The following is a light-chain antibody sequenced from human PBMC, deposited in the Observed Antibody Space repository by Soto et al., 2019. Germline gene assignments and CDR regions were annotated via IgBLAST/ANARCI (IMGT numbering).Light chain of an antibody. V-gene: IGLV2-23*01. Sequence: QSALTQPASVSGSPGQSITFSCTGTTSDVGSYNLVSWYQQHPGKAPKLMIYEGSKRPSGVSNRFSGSKSGNTASLTISGLQAEDGADYYCCSYAGSSTWVFGGGTKLTVL. CDR2: EGS. CDR1: TSDVGSYNL. J-gene: IGLJ3*02. CDR3: CSYAGSSTWV.